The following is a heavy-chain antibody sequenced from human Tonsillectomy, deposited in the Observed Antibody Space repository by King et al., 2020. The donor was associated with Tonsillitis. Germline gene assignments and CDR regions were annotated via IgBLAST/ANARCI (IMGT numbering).Heavy chain of an antibody. CDR3: ARDASNRFNYYYYGMDV. D-gene: IGHD1/OR15-1a*01. CDR2: ISTSGGTI. Sequence: VQLVESGGGLVKPGGSLRLSCAASGFTFTDYYMTWIRQAPGKGLEWGSYISTSGGTIYYADSVKGRSTVSRDNAKNSVYLQMNSLRAEDTAVYYWARDASNRFNYYYYGMDVWGQGTTVSVSS. J-gene: IGHJ6*02. CDR1: GFTFTDYY. V-gene: IGHV3-11*01.